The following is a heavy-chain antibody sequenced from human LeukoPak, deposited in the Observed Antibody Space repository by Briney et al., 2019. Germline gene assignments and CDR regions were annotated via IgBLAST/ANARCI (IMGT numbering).Heavy chain of an antibody. Sequence: GGSLRLSCAASGFTFSSYAMSWVRQAPGKGLEWVSVISGSGGSTYYADSVKGRFTISRDNSKNTLYLQMNSLRAEDTAVYYCAREVEQLVGGYYWGQGTLVTVSS. CDR3: AREVEQLVGGYY. CDR1: GFTFSSYA. D-gene: IGHD6-6*01. J-gene: IGHJ4*02. CDR2: ISGSGGST. V-gene: IGHV3-23*01.